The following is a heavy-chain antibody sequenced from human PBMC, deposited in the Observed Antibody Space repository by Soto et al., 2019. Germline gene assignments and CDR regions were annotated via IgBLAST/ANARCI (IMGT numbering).Heavy chain of an antibody. CDR2: IYYSGTT. CDR3: PTLPYYCDPKAGF. D-gene: IGHD4-17*01. V-gene: IGHV4-39*01. CDR1: GGSISSGIYY. Sequence: QLQLQESGPGLVKPSETLSLTCIVSGGSISSGIYYWGWIRQPPGKGLEWIGSIYYSGTTYYNPSRTSRATIAVDTSRNQFSLKLTSGTAADTAVYYCPTLPYYCDPKAGFWGQGTLVTVSS. J-gene: IGHJ4*02.